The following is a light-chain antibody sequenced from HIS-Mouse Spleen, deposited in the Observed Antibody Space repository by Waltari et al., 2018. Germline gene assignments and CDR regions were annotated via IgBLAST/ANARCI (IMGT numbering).Light chain of an antibody. J-gene: IGLJ2*01. CDR2: EVS. Sequence: QSALTQPASVSGSPGQSITISCTGTSSDVGGYNYVSWYQQHPGKAPKLMIYEVSNRPSGRFNRFPGSKSGNTASLTISGLQAEDEADYYCSSYTSSSPYVVFGGGTKLTVL. V-gene: IGLV2-14*01. CDR3: SSYTSSSPYVV. CDR1: SSDVGGYNY.